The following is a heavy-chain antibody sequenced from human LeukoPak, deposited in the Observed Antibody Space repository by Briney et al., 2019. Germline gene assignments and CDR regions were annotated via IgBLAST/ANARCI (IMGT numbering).Heavy chain of an antibody. D-gene: IGHD3-22*01. CDR2: ISGSGGST. Sequence: GRCLRLSWAAAGFTFSSDAVSWVRRAPGKGLEWVSAISGSGGSTHYADSVKGRFTISRDNSRNTLYLQMNSLRSEDTAVYYCARDRDSSGYFYFQHWGQGTLVTVSS. CDR3: ARDRDSSGYFYFQH. J-gene: IGHJ1*01. CDR1: GFTFSSDA. V-gene: IGHV3-23*01.